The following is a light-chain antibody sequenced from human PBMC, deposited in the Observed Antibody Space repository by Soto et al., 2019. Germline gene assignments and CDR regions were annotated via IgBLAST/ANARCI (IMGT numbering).Light chain of an antibody. V-gene: IGKV3-20*01. CDR1: QSVRINY. CDR3: QQYGSSPWT. CDR2: GAS. J-gene: IGKJ1*01. Sequence: EIVLTQSPGTLSLSPGERATLSCRASQSVRINYLAWYRQTPGQAPRLLIYGASNRATGIPDRFSGSGSGTDFTLIISRLEPEDFSMYYGQQYGSSPWTFGQGTKVEIK.